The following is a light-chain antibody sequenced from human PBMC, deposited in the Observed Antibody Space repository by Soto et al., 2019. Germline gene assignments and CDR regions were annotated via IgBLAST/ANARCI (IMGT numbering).Light chain of an antibody. V-gene: IGKV3-15*01. Sequence: EVLMTQSPATLSVSPGERATLSCRASQSVNYNLAWYQQKPGQAPRLLIYGASTRATGIPARFSGSGSGTEFTLTISSLQSEDLAVYYCQQYTNWPVMYTFGQGTK. J-gene: IGKJ2*01. CDR3: QQYTNWPVMYT. CDR2: GAS. CDR1: QSVNYN.